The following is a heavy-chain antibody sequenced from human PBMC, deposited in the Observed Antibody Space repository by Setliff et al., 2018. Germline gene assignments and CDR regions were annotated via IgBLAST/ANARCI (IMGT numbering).Heavy chain of an antibody. Sequence: SETLSLTCTVSGGSISSGYYWGWIRQPPGKGLEWIGSIYHSGSTYYNPSLKSRVTISVDTSKNQFSLKLVSLTAADTAVYYCTRRETYYNFWSGYFDYWGQGTLVTVSS. CDR1: GGSISSGYY. J-gene: IGHJ4*02. V-gene: IGHV4-38-2*02. CDR2: IYHSGST. D-gene: IGHD3-3*01. CDR3: TRRETYYNFWSGYFDY.